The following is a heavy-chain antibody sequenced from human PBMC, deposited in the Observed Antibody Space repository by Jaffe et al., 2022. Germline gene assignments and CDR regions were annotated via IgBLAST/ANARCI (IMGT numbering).Heavy chain of an antibody. CDR1: GGSFSGYY. J-gene: IGHJ5*02. D-gene: IGHD2-21*02. CDR3: ARGIPSIVVVTARTFWFDP. CDR2: INHSGST. V-gene: IGHV4-34*01. Sequence: QVQLQQWGAGLLKPSETLSLTCAVYGGSFSGYYWSWIRQPPGKGLEWIGEINHSGSTNYNPSLKSRVTISVDTSKNQFSLKLSSVTAADTAVYYCARGIPSIVVVTARTFWFDPWGQGTLVTVSS.